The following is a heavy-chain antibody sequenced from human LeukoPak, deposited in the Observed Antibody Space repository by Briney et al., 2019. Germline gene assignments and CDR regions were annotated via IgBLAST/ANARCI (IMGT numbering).Heavy chain of an antibody. V-gene: IGHV1-58*01. CDR2: IVVGSGNT. J-gene: IGHJ4*02. D-gene: IGHD3-22*01. CDR1: GFTFTSSA. CDR3: VKDYQGQYYYDSSGYSPTSVH. Sequence: GASVKVSCKASGFTFTSSAVQWVRQARGQRLEWIGWIVVGSGNTNYAQKFQERVTITRDMSTSTAYMELSSLRSEDTAVYYCVKDYQGQYYYDSSGYSPTSVHWGQGTLVTVSS.